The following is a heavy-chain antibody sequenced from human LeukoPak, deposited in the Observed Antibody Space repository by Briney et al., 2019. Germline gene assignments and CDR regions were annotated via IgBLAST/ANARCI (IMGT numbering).Heavy chain of an antibody. Sequence: GGSLRLSCTASGFTFSNFWMGWVRQAPGKGLEWVAVIWYDGSNKYYADSVKGRFTISRDNSKNTLYLQMNSLRAEDTAVYYCARDSHYYYGSGSPDYWGQGTLVTVSS. V-gene: IGHV3-33*08. CDR3: ARDSHYYYGSGSPDY. CDR1: GFTFSNFW. J-gene: IGHJ4*02. CDR2: IWYDGSNK. D-gene: IGHD3-10*01.